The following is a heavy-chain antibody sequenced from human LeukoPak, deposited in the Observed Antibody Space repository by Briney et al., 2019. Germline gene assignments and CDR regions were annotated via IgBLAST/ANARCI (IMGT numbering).Heavy chain of an antibody. J-gene: IGHJ4*02. CDR1: GYTFTGYY. Sequence: GASVKVSCKASGYTFTGYYMHWVRQAPGQGLEWMGWINPNSGGTNYAQKFQGRVTMTRDTSISTAYMELSRLRSDDTAVYYCARGGLGYSGYETPFGYWGQGTLVTVSS. V-gene: IGHV1-2*02. CDR2: INPNSGGT. CDR3: ARGGLGYSGYETPFGY. D-gene: IGHD5-12*01.